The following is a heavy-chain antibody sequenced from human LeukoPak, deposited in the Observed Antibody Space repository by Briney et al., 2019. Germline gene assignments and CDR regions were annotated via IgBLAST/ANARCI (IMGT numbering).Heavy chain of an antibody. Sequence: PSETLPLTCAVYGGSFSGYYWNWIRQPPGKALEWIGEINHFGSTNYNPSLKSRVTISGDTSKNQFSLKVKSVTAADTAVYYCARGYRAPQTFYSYHYFDSWAPGTLVTVSS. CDR1: GGSFSGYY. J-gene: IGHJ4*02. CDR2: INHFGST. CDR3: ARGYRAPQTFYSYHYFDS. V-gene: IGHV4-34*01. D-gene: IGHD3-16*02.